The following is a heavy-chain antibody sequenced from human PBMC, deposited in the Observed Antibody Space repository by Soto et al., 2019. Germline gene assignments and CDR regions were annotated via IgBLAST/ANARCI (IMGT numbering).Heavy chain of an antibody. V-gene: IGHV3-74*03. CDR1: GLTFRSYW. CDR2: INTDGSVA. CDR3: VGYMQLWRIVA. J-gene: IGHJ1*01. Sequence: EVQLVESGGGLVQPGESLRLSCAASGLTFRSYWMHWVRQAPGKGLVWVSRINTDGSVAMYVDSVKGRFTISRDNAKNTLYLHMNSLSAGYTAVYYCVGYMQLWRIVAWGQGTLVFVSS. D-gene: IGHD6-13*01.